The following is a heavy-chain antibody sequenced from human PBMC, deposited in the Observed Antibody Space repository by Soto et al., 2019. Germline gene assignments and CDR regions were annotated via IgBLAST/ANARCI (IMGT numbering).Heavy chain of an antibody. CDR2: IYSGGST. CDR1: GFTVSSNY. V-gene: IGHV3-66*01. D-gene: IGHD5-12*01. CDR3: ARERKRWLRAYYYYMDV. Sequence: GGSLRLSCAASGFTVSSNYMSWVRQAPGKGLEWVSVIYSGGSTYYADSVKGRFTISRDNSKNTLYLQMNSLRAEDTAVYYCARERKRWLRAYYYYMDVWGKGTTVTVSS. J-gene: IGHJ6*03.